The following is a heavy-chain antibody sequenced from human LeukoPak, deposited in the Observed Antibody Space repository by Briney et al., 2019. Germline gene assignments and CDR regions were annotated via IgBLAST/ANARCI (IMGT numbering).Heavy chain of an antibody. CDR1: GFTFSTYA. CDR3: AKGRGISVTDSKIGLDY. D-gene: IGHD6-19*01. Sequence: HPGGSLRLSCAASGFTFSTYAMHWVRQAPGKGLKWVSGISGGGDITYYADSVQGRFTISRDNSKTTLYLQMSSLRGEDTAVYYCAKGRGISVTDSKIGLDYWGQGTLITVSS. CDR2: ISGGGDIT. J-gene: IGHJ4*02. V-gene: IGHV3-23*01.